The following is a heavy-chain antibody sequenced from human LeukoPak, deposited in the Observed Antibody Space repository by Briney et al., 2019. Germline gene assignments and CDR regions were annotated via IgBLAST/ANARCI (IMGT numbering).Heavy chain of an antibody. CDR2: INPNSGGT. CDR3: ARDEGVLYSSTADIYFQH. V-gene: IGHV1-2*04. CDR1: GYTFTGYY. D-gene: IGHD6-13*01. J-gene: IGHJ1*01. Sequence: GASVKVSCKASGYTFTGYYMHWVRQAPGQGLEWMGWINPNSGGTNYAQNFQGWVTMTRDTSISTAYMELSRLTSDDTAVYYCARDEGVLYSSTADIYFQHWGQGTLVTVSS.